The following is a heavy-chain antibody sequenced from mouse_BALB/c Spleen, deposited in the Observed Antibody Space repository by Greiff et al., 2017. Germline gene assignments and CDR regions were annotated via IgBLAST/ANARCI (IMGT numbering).Heavy chain of an antibody. J-gene: IGHJ4*01. V-gene: IGHV5-17*02. CDR3: ARSATTGSMDY. CDR1: GFTFSSFG. Sequence: EVKLQESGGGLVQPGGSRKLSCAASGFTFSSFGMHWVRQAPEKGLEWFAYISSGSSTIYYADTVKGRFTISRDNPKNTLFLQMTSLRSEDTAMYYCARSATTGSMDYWGQGTSVTVSS. CDR2: ISSGSSTI. D-gene: IGHD1-1*01.